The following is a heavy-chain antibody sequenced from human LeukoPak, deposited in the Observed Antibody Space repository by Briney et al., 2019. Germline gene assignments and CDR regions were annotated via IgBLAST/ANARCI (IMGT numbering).Heavy chain of an antibody. CDR2: ISSSSSYI. V-gene: IGHV3-21*01. CDR3: ARDLPIAEVFDY. CDR1: GFTFSSYS. J-gene: IGHJ4*02. Sequence: GGSLRLFCAASGFTFSSYSMNWVRQAPGKGLEWVSSISSSSSYIYYADSVKGRFTISRDNAKNSLYLQMNSLRAEDTAVYYCARDLPIAEVFDYWGQGTLVTVSS. D-gene: IGHD6-13*01.